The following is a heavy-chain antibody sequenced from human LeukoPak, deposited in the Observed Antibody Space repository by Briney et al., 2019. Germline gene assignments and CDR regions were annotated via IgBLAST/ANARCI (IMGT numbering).Heavy chain of an antibody. CDR3: ARDSVYCGGDCYWMGYFDY. Sequence: ASVKVSCKASGYTFTSYGISWVRQAPGQGLEWMGWISGYNGNTNYAQNLQGRVTMTTDTSTSTVYMELRSLRSDDTAVYYCARDSVYCGGDCYWMGYFDYWGQGTLVTVSS. CDR1: GYTFTSYG. V-gene: IGHV1-18*01. J-gene: IGHJ4*02. D-gene: IGHD2-21*02. CDR2: ISGYNGNT.